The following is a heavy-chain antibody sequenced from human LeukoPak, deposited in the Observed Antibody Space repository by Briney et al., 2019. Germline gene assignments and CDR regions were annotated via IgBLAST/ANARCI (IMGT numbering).Heavy chain of an antibody. V-gene: IGHV4-38-2*02. J-gene: IGHJ4*02. D-gene: IGHD3-22*01. CDR2: IYHSGDT. CDR1: GYSITSGYY. CDR3: ARGSYYDSSGLYFDY. Sequence: SETLSLTCIVSGYSITSGYYWGWIRQPPGKGLEWIGSIYHSGDTYYNPSLKSRVTISVDTSKNQFSLKLSSVTAADTAVYYCARGSYYDSSGLYFDYWGQGTLVTVSS.